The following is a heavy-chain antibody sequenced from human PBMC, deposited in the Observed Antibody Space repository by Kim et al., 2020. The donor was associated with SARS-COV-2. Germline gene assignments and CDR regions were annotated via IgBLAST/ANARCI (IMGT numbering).Heavy chain of an antibody. J-gene: IGHJ4*02. CDR3: ARGTYNSGYDYDY. Sequence: YAQKFQGRVTMTADKSTSTVYMELRSLRSEGTAVYYCARGTYNSGYDYDYWGQGTLVTVSS. D-gene: IGHD5-12*01. V-gene: IGHV1-69*04.